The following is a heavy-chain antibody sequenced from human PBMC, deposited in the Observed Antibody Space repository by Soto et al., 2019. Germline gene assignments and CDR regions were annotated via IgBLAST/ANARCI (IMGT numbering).Heavy chain of an antibody. CDR2: IWYDGSNK. CDR1: GFSFSTYG. CDR3: VKDHCGGDCYSAPYFDW. J-gene: IGHJ4*02. V-gene: IGHV3-33*06. D-gene: IGHD2-21*02. Sequence: QVQLVESGGGVVQPGRSLRLSCAASGFSFSTYGMHWVRQAPGKGLEWVAVIWYDGSNKYYADSVKGRLTISRDNSKNTVYLQMDNLRAEDTAVYYCVKDHCGGDCYSAPYFDWWGQGTLVTVSS.